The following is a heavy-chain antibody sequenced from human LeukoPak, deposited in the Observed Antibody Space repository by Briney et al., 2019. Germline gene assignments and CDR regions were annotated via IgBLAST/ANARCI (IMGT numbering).Heavy chain of an antibody. V-gene: IGHV4-34*01. J-gene: IGHJ4*02. D-gene: IGHD2-2*01. CDR2: INHSGST. CDR3: ARADCSSTSCYGRLIDY. Sequence: SETLSLTCTVYGGSFSGYYWSWIRQPPGKGLEWIGEINHSGSTNYNPSLKSRVTISVDTSKNQFSLKLSSVTAADTAVYYCARADCSSTSCYGRLIDYWGQGTLVTVSS. CDR1: GGSFSGYY.